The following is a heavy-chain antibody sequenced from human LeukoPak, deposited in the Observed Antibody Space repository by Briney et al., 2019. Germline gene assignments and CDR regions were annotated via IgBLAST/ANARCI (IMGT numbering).Heavy chain of an antibody. CDR3: AGIEVNTGFDY. Sequence: SETLSLTCAVSGGSISSGNWWSWVRQPPGKGLEWIGEIFHSGSTTYNPSLKSRVTISVDKSKNQFSLKLSSVTAADTAVYYCAGIEVNTGFDYWGQGTLVTVSS. CDR2: IFHSGST. CDR1: GGSISSGNW. J-gene: IGHJ4*02. D-gene: IGHD3-22*01. V-gene: IGHV4-4*02.